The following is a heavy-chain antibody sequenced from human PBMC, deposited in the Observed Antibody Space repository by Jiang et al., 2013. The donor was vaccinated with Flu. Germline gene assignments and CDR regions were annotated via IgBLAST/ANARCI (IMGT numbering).Heavy chain of an antibody. CDR2: TYYRSKWYN. V-gene: IGHV6-1*01. CDR3: ARDGPLRIAAAGTYFDY. Sequence: AAWNWIRQSPSRGLEWLGRTYYRSKWYNDYAVSVKSRITINPDTSKNQFSLQLNSVTPEDTAVYYCARDGPLRIAAAGTYFDYWGQGTLVTVSS. D-gene: IGHD6-13*01. J-gene: IGHJ4*02. CDR1: AA.